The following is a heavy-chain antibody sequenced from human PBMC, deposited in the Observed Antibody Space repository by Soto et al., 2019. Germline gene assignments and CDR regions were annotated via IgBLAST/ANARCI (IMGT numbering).Heavy chain of an antibody. CDR2: VWFVGSKK. CDR3: AREGRAYCGGDCSLFDN. D-gene: IGHD2-21*02. CDR1: GFTFSSYG. V-gene: IGHV3-33*01. J-gene: IGHJ4*02. Sequence: QVQLVESGGGVVQSGRSLRLSCAASGFTFSSYGMHWVRQAPGKGLEWVALVWFVGSKKYYADSVKGRFIISRDNYKKPLYLQMNSLRVEDTAVYYCAREGRAYCGGDCSLFDNWGQGTLVTVSS.